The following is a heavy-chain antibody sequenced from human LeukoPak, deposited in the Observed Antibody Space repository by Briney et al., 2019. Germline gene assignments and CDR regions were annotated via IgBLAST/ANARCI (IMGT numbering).Heavy chain of an antibody. Sequence: GVSLRLSCAASGFTFSSYTMSWVRQAPGKGLEWVSTITTSDGNTYYADSVKGRFTVSRDNSKNTLFLQMNSLRAEDTAVYYYAKDGGLWVSAHWGDSWGRGTLVTVSS. V-gene: IGHV3-23*01. CDR1: GFTFSSYT. J-gene: IGHJ4*02. CDR3: AKDGGLWVSAHWGDS. D-gene: IGHD7-27*01. CDR2: ITTSDGNT.